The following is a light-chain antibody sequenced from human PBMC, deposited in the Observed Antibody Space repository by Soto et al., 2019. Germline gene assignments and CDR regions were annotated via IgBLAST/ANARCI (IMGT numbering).Light chain of an antibody. V-gene: IGLV1-40*01. Sequence: QPVLSQPPSVSGAPGQSVTISCTGSSFDIGAGFDVHWYQHLPGTGPKLLIYGTDNRPSGVSDRFSGSKSGTSASLAITGLQSEDEAYYYCQSYGITLSGVVFGGGTKLTVL. CDR3: QSYGITLSGVV. CDR1: SFDIGAGFD. J-gene: IGLJ2*01. CDR2: GTD.